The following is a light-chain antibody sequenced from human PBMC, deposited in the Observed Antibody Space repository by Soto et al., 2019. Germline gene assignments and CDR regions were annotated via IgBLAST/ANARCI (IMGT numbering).Light chain of an antibody. V-gene: IGLV2-14*03. CDR1: SSDVGGYDY. Sequence: QSALTQPASVSGSPGQSITITCTGTSSDVGGYDYVSWYQRNPGKAPKLLIYDVSNRPSGVSNRFSGSKSGNTASLTISGLQAGDEADYICSSYKSDNTGVFGTGTKVTVL. J-gene: IGLJ1*01. CDR3: SSYKSDNTGV. CDR2: DVS.